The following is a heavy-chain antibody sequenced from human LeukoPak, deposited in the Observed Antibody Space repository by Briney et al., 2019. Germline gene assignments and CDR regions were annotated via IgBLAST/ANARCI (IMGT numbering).Heavy chain of an antibody. Sequence: GASVKVSCKASGYTFTSYGISWVRQAPGQGLEWMGWISAYNGNTNYAQKLQGRVTMTTDTPTSTAYMELRSLRSDDTAVYYCARAGSRFLEWLLFSWFDPWGQGTLVTVSS. D-gene: IGHD3-3*01. CDR2: ISAYNGNT. CDR3: ARAGSRFLEWLLFSWFDP. CDR1: GYTFTSYG. J-gene: IGHJ5*02. V-gene: IGHV1-18*01.